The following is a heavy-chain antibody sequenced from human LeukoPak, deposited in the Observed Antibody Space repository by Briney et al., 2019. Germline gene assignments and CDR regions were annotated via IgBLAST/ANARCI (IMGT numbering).Heavy chain of an antibody. CDR2: IKFDGSEK. J-gene: IGHJ4*02. V-gene: IGHV3-7*01. CDR3: ASGGSTITGDLYYFDY. CDR1: GFTFSNYW. D-gene: IGHD2-2*01. Sequence: TGGSLRLSCAASGFTFSNYWMSWVRQAPGKGLEWVANIKFDGSEKFYVDSVKGRFTISRDNAKNSLYLQMNSLRAEDTAVYYCASGGSTITGDLYYFDYWGQGTLVTVSS.